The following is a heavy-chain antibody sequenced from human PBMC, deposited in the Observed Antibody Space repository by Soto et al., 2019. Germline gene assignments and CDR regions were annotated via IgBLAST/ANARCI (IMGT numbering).Heavy chain of an antibody. Sequence: GGSLRLSCAVSGFTFISYAISWVRLAAGKGLEWGSAISGSGGSTYYADSVKGRFTISRDNSKNTLYLQMNSLRAEDTAVYYCAKDAKPNNFYYDSRAKGWFDPGGQGTLVTVSS. CDR2: ISGSGGST. CDR1: GFTFISYA. CDR3: AKDAKPNNFYYDSRAKGWFDP. V-gene: IGHV3-23*01. D-gene: IGHD3-22*01. J-gene: IGHJ5*02.